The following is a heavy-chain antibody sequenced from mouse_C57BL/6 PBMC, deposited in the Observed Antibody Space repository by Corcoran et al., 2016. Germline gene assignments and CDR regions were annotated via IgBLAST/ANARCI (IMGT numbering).Heavy chain of an antibody. D-gene: IGHD1-1*01. J-gene: IGHJ3*01. CDR2: IYPGDGDT. CDR3: AREHYGSTWFAY. CDR1: GYAFSSYW. Sequence: QVQLQQSGAELVKPGASVKISCKASGYAFSSYWMNWVKQRPGKGLEWIGQIYPGDGDTNYNGKFKGKATLTADKSSSTAYMQLSSLTSEDSAVYFCAREHYGSTWFAYWGQGTLVTVSA. V-gene: IGHV1-80*01.